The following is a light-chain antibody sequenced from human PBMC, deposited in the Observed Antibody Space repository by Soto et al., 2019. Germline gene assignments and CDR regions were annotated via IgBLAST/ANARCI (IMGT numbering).Light chain of an antibody. V-gene: IGKV1-5*01. Sequence: DIQMTQSPSTLSASVGDRVTITCRASQSISRWLAGYQQKPGKAPKILIYDASNLERGVPSRFSGSGSGTEFTLTIRSLQPDDFATYYCQQYTFYSRTFGQGTKVEIK. J-gene: IGKJ1*01. CDR3: QQYTFYSRT. CDR1: QSISRW. CDR2: DAS.